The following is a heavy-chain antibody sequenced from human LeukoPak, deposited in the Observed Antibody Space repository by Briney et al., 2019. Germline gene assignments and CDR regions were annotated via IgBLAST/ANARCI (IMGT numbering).Heavy chain of an antibody. CDR3: TRNWVYDILTGPGREADH. J-gene: IGHJ4*02. Sequence: GGSLRLSCTASGFTFGDYAMSWFRQAPGKGLEWVGFIRSKAYGGTTEYAASVKGRFTISRDDSKSIAYLQMNSLKTEDTAVYYCTRNWVYDILTGPGREADHWGQGTLVTVSS. D-gene: IGHD3-9*01. CDR1: GFTFGDYA. CDR2: IRSKAYGGTT. V-gene: IGHV3-49*03.